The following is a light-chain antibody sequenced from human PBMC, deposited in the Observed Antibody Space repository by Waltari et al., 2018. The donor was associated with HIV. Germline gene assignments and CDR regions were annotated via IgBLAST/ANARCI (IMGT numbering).Light chain of an antibody. Sequence: EVVLTQSPATLSLSPGETATLSCRASRRVDSTFLSWYQQKPGQAPRLLIYGASTRVSGIPPRFSGSGSGTDFTLTISSLYPEDFAVYYCQQDYNLPGTFGQGTRVDIK. J-gene: IGKJ1*01. CDR2: GAS. V-gene: IGKV3D-7*01. CDR3: QQDYNLPGT. CDR1: RRVDSTF.